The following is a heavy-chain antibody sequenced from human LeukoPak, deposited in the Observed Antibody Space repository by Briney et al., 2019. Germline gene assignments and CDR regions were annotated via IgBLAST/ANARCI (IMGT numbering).Heavy chain of an antibody. Sequence: GASVKVSCKASGYTFIHHYIHWVRQVPGQGLEWMGWINPNSDDTNYAQKFQGRVTMTRDTSISTVYMELTRLRSDDTAVYYCVRIYRGPDYWGQGTLVTVSS. CDR2: INPNSDDT. V-gene: IGHV1-2*02. J-gene: IGHJ4*02. CDR3: VRIYRGPDY. D-gene: IGHD3-10*01. CDR1: GYTFIHHY.